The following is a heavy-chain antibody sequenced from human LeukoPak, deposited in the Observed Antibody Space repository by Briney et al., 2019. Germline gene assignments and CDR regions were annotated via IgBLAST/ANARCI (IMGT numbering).Heavy chain of an antibody. J-gene: IGHJ6*03. CDR1: GFTVSSNY. D-gene: IGHD3-10*01. Sequence: GGSLRLSCAASGFTVSSNYMSWVRQAPGKGLEWVSVIYSGGSTYYADSAKGRFTISRDNSKNTLYLQMNSLRAEDTAVYYCARASYGSGISYYYYYIDVWGKGTTVTISS. CDR2: IYSGGST. CDR3: ARASYGSGISYYYYYIDV. V-gene: IGHV3-53*01.